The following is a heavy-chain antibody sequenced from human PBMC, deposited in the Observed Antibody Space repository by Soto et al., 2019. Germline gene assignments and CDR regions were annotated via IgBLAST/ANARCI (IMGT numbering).Heavy chain of an antibody. V-gene: IGHV1-2*04. Sequence: ASVKVSCKASGYTLTGYYMHWVRQAPGQRLEWMGWINPNSGGTNYAQKFQGWVTMTRDTSISTAYMELSRLRSDDTAVYYCARANRYCSGGSCYSLYYMDVWGKGTTVTVSS. CDR1: GYTLTGYY. D-gene: IGHD2-15*01. J-gene: IGHJ6*03. CDR3: ARANRYCSGGSCYSLYYMDV. CDR2: INPNSGGT.